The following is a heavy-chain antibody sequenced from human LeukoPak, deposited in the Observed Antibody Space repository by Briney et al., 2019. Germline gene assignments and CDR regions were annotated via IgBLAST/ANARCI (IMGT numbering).Heavy chain of an antibody. V-gene: IGHV3-23*01. CDR1: GFTFSGYA. D-gene: IGHD3-10*01. Sequence: GGSLRLSCAASGFTFSGYAMSWVRQAPGKGLDWVATISDSGDNTYYADSVEGRFTISRDNSKNTLYLQMNSLRDEDTAIYYCAKVPYSDYGSGRPPFMDVWGQGTTVAISS. CDR2: ISDSGDNT. CDR3: AKVPYSDYGSGRPPFMDV. J-gene: IGHJ6*02.